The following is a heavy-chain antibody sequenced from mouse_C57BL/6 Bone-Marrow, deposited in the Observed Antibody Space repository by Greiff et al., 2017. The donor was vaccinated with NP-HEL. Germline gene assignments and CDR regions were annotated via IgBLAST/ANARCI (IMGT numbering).Heavy chain of an antibody. V-gene: IGHV1-76*01. CDR3: ARARDYSNFYYAMDY. D-gene: IGHD2-5*01. CDR2: IYPGSGNT. CDR1: GYTFTDYY. Sequence: QVQLQQSGAELVRPGASVKLSCKASGYTFTDYYINWVKQRPGQGLEWIARIYPGSGNTYYNEKFKGKATLTAEKSSSTAYMQLSSLTSEDSAVYFCARARDYSNFYYAMDYWGQGNPVTVSS. J-gene: IGHJ4*01.